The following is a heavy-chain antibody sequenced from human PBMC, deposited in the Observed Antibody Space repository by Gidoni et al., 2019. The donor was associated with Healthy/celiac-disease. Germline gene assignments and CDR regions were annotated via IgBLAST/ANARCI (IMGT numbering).Heavy chain of an antibody. CDR1: GFPFSNAW. D-gene: IGHD6-6*01. CDR2: IKSKTDGGTT. Sequence: EVQLVESGGGLVKPGGSLRLSCAASGFPFSNAWMSWVRQAPGKGLEWVGRIKSKTDGGTTDYAAPVKGRFTISRDDSKNTLYLQMNSLKTEDTAVYYCTTEGSSSSFFVYYGMDVWGQGTTVTVSS. V-gene: IGHV3-15*01. J-gene: IGHJ6*02. CDR3: TTEGSSSSFFVYYGMDV.